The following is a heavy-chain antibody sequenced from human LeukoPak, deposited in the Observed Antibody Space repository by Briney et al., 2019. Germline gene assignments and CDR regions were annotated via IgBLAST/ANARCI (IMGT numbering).Heavy chain of an antibody. D-gene: IGHD3-10*01. CDR1: GFTFSSYG. V-gene: IGHV3-30*18. Sequence: GGSLRLSCAASGFTFSSYGIDPVRQAPGKGQECAAVISYDGRNKYYADSVKGRFTISRDNSKNTLYLQMNSLRAEDTAVYYCAKDSDYYGSGSYYPDTTCYFDYWGRGTLVTVSS. CDR3: AKDSDYYGSGSYYPDTTCYFDY. CDR2: ISYDGRNK. J-gene: IGHJ4*02.